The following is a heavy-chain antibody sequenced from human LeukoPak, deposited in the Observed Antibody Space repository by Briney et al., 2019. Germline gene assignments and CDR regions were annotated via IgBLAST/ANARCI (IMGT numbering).Heavy chain of an antibody. V-gene: IGHV3-21*01. CDR2: ISSSSSYI. CDR1: GFTFSSYS. J-gene: IGHJ3*02. Sequence: GGSLRLSCAASGFTFSSYSMNWVRQAPGKGVEWVSSISSSSSYIYYADSVKGRFTISRDNAKNSLYLQMNSLRAEDTAVYYCARGGLYYYDSSGYYASHNDAFDIWGQGTMVTVSS. CDR3: ARGGLYYYDSSGYYASHNDAFDI. D-gene: IGHD3-22*01.